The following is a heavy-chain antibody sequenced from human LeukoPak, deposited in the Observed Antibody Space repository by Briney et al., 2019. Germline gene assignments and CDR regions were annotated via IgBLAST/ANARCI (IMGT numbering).Heavy chain of an antibody. V-gene: IGHV3-23*01. CDR3: AKEYLRGDNFFDS. J-gene: IGHJ4*02. D-gene: IGHD5-12*01. CDR2: INGSGVST. Sequence: PGGSLRLSCGASGLTFSSYAMAWVRKAPGKGLLWVSTINGSGVSTYSGDSVKGRFTIFRANSKNTVYLHMNSLRAEDTAVYYCAKEYLRGDNFFDSWGQGTLVTVSS. CDR1: GLTFSSYA.